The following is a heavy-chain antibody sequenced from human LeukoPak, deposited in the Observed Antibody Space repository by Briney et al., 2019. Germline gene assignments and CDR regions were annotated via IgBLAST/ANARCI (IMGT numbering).Heavy chain of an antibody. Sequence: GGSLKISCKGSGFSFISYWIGWVRQVPGKGLEWVGAIYPGGSDTRYSPSFQGQVTISADKSISTAYLQWSSLKASDTAMYYCASGYSSGWSDRFDPWGQGTLVTVSS. CDR2: IYPGGSDT. J-gene: IGHJ5*02. V-gene: IGHV5-51*01. CDR3: ASGYSSGWSDRFDP. D-gene: IGHD6-19*01. CDR1: GFSFISYW.